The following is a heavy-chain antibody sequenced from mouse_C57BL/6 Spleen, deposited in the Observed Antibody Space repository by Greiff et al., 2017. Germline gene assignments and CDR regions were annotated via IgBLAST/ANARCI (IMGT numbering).Heavy chain of an antibody. J-gene: IGHJ2*01. D-gene: IGHD1-1*01. V-gene: IGHV1-54*01. CDR1: GYAFTNYL. Sequence: QVQLKQSGAELVRPGTSVKVSCKASGYAFTNYLIEWVKQRPGKGLEWIGVINPGSGGTNYNEKFKGKATLTADKSSSTAYMQLSSLTSEDSAVYFCARYDTTVVAHFDYWGQGTPLTVSA. CDR2: INPGSGGT. CDR3: ARYDTTVVAHFDY.